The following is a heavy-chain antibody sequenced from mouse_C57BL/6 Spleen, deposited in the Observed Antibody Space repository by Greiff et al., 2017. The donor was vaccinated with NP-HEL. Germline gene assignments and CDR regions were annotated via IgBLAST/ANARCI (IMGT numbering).Heavy chain of an antibody. V-gene: IGHV1-4*01. CDR3: ARHDGYFDY. CDR1: GYTFTSYT. CDR2: INPSSGYT. D-gene: IGHD2-12*01. J-gene: IGHJ2*01. Sequence: VQLQQSGAELARPGASVKMSCKASGYTFTSYTMHWVKRRPGQGLEWIGYINPSSGYTKYNQKFNDKATWTADKSSSTAYMQLSSLTSEDSAVYYCARHDGYFDYWGQGTTLTVSS.